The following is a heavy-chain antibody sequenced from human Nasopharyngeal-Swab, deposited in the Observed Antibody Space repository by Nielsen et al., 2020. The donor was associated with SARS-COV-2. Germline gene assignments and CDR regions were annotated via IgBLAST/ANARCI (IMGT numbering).Heavy chain of an antibody. CDR2: IRSKAYGGTT. CDR1: GFTFGDYA. V-gene: IGHV3-49*04. D-gene: IGHD3-10*01. J-gene: IGHJ4*02. Sequence: GESLKISCTASGFTFGDYAMSWVRQAPGKGLEWVGFIRSKAYGGTTEYAASVKGRFTISRDDSKIIAYLQTHSLKTEDTAVYYCTRGRVASGEFSDYWGQGTLVTVSS. CDR3: TRGRVASGEFSDY.